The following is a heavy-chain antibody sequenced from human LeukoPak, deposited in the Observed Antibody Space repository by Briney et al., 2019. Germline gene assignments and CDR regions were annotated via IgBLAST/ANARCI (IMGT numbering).Heavy chain of an antibody. V-gene: IGHV3-23*01. Sequence: SGGSLRLSCAASGFTFSSDAMSWVRQAPGKGLEWVSAISCSGGSTYYADSVKGRFTISRDNSKNTLYLQMNSLRAEDTAVYYCAKDGRGRSIADYYYMDVWGKGTTVTVSS. D-gene: IGHD6-6*01. J-gene: IGHJ6*03. CDR2: ISCSGGST. CDR1: GFTFSSDA. CDR3: AKDGRGRSIADYYYMDV.